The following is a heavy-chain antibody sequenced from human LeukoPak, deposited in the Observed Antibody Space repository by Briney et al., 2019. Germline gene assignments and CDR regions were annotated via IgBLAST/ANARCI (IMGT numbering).Heavy chain of an antibody. D-gene: IGHD3-22*01. V-gene: IGHV3-23*01. CDR2: TGTSGGGT. J-gene: IGHJ4*02. CDR1: GFTFYSYA. Sequence: GGSLRLSCAASGFTFYSYAMSWVRQAPGKGLEWVSATGTSGGGTHYADSVKGRFTIFRDTSKDTLYLQMNSLRAEDTAVYYCAKVGYYDSSGYPLYSDYFDYWGQGTLVTVSS. CDR3: AKVGYYDSSGYPLYSDYFDY.